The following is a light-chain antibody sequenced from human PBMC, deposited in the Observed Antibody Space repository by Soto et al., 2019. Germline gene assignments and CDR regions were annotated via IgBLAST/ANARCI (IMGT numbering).Light chain of an antibody. J-gene: IGLJ3*02. V-gene: IGLV6-57*01. CDR2: EDN. Sequence: NFMLTQPHSVSESPGKTVTISCTRSSGSIGSSYVQWYQQRPGSSPTTVIFEDNQRPTGVPVRFSGSIDSSSNSASLVISGLRTEAGADSYCQSYDTSNPLVFGGGTTLTVL. CDR1: SGSIGSSY. CDR3: QSYDTSNPLV.